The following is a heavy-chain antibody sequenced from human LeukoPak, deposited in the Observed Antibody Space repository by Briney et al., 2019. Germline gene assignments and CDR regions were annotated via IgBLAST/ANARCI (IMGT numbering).Heavy chain of an antibody. CDR1: GFTFSSYA. Sequence: GGSLRLSCAAPGFTFSSYAMHWVRQAPGKGLEWVAVISYDGSNKYYADSVKGRFTISRDNSKNTLYLQMNSLRAEDTAVYYCITTERDRDYWGQGTLVTVSS. V-gene: IGHV3-30-3*01. J-gene: IGHJ4*02. CDR2: ISYDGSNK. CDR3: ITTERDRDY. D-gene: IGHD4-11*01.